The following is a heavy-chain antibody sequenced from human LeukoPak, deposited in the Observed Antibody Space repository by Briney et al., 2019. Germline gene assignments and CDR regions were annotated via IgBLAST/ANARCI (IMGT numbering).Heavy chain of an antibody. CDR1: GFTLSSYA. D-gene: IGHD3-22*01. CDR3: AKDRSYYDSSGPLDY. CDR2: VDGGGGGT. J-gene: IGHJ4*02. V-gene: IGHV3-23*01. Sequence: GGSLRLSCAASGFTLSSYAMTWVRQAPGRGLEWVSSVDGGGGGTYYADSVKGRFTISRDNSKDTLYLQMNGLRAEDTAVYFCAKDRSYYDSSGPLDYWGQGTLVTVSS.